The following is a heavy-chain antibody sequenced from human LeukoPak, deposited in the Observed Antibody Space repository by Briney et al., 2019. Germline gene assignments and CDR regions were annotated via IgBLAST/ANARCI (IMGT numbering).Heavy chain of an antibody. D-gene: IGHD3-9*01. Sequence: SETLSLTCTVSGGSISSGSYYWSWIRQPAGKGLEWIGRIYTSGSTNYNPSLKSRVTISVDTSKNQFSRKLSSVTAADTAVYYCARVSILTGYYYFDYWGQGTLVTVSS. CDR2: IYTSGST. J-gene: IGHJ4*02. V-gene: IGHV4-61*02. CDR1: GGSISSGSYY. CDR3: ARVSILTGYYYFDY.